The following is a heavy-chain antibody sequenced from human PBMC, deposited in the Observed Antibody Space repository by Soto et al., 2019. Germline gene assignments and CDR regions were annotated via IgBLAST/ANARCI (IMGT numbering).Heavy chain of an antibody. D-gene: IGHD3-22*01. Sequence: ASVKVSCKASGYTFTSYDINWVRQATGQGLEWMGWMNPDSGNTGFAQKFQDRVTMTRNTSISTAYMELSSLRSEDTAVYYCARDYSDSCFWYSYPTPNYGMDGGGQGTTVHVPS. CDR2: MNPDSGNT. CDR1: GYTFTSYD. CDR3: ARDYSDSCFWYSYPTPNYGMDG. J-gene: IGHJ6*01. V-gene: IGHV1-8*01.